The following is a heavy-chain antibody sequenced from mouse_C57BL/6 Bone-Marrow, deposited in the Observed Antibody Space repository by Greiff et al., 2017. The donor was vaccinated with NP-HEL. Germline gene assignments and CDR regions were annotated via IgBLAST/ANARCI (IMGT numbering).Heavy chain of an antibody. V-gene: IGHV14-4*01. D-gene: IGHD2-3*01. CDR3: TSYDGYSWFAY. Sequence: EVQLKESGAELVRPGASVKLSCTASGFNIKDDYMHWVKQRPEQGLEWIGWIDPENGDTEYASKFQGKATITADTSSNTAYLQLSSLTSEDTAVYYCTSYDGYSWFAYWGQGTLVTVSA. J-gene: IGHJ3*01. CDR2: IDPENGDT. CDR1: GFNIKDDY.